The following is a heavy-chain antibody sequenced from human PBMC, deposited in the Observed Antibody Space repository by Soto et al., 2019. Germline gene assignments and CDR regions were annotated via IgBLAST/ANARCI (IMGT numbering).Heavy chain of an antibody. Sequence: GESLKISCKGSGYSFSDYWIDWVRQIPGKGLEWMGIIHPGDSDSRYSPSFQGQVTISADNSISTAYLQWSSLKASGTAIYYWAGQYSTTFSGSAHDFWGQGTLVTVSS. J-gene: IGHJ4*02. CDR1: GYSFSDYW. V-gene: IGHV5-51*01. CDR3: AGQYSTTFSGSAHDF. CDR2: IHPGDSDS. D-gene: IGHD1-26*01.